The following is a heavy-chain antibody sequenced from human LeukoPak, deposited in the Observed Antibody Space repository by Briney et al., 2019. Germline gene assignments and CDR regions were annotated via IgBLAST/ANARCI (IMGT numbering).Heavy chain of an antibody. D-gene: IGHD6-19*01. V-gene: IGHV3-33*01. J-gene: IGHJ4*02. CDR2: IWSDGSHK. CDR3: ARVGTGWAPDY. Sequence: QPGRSLRLSSVVSGFTSSTFVMHCVRQAPGKGLEWVAIIWSDGSHKYYADSVKGRLTISRDNSKNTLYLQMNSLRVEDTAVYYCARVGTGWAPDYWGQGTLVTVSS. CDR1: GFTSSTFV.